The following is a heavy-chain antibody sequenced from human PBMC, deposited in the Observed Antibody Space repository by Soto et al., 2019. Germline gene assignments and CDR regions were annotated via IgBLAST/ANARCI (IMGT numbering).Heavy chain of an antibody. D-gene: IGHD6-13*01. J-gene: IGHJ4*02. Sequence: KFQGRVTITMDTSASTAYMELSSLRSEDTAVYYCARASSWFVPDYWGQGTLVTVSS. V-gene: IGHV1-3*01. CDR3: ARASSWFVPDY.